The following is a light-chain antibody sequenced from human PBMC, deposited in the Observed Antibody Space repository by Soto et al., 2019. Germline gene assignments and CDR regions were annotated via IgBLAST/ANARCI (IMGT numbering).Light chain of an antibody. CDR3: QQSYSIPLT. Sequence: DIQMTQSPSSLSASVGDRVTITCRASQSISTYLSWYQQKPGKAPKLLIYAASNLQSGVPSRFSGSGSGTDFTPTISSLQPEDFATYYCQQSYSIPLTFGGGTKVEFK. CDR1: QSISTY. V-gene: IGKV1-39*01. J-gene: IGKJ4*01. CDR2: AAS.